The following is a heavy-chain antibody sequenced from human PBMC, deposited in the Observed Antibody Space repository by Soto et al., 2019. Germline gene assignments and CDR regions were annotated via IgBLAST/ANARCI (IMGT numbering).Heavy chain of an antibody. D-gene: IGHD5-12*01. CDR2: INTANDDT. Sequence: XSVKVSCKASGYTFSSSPLHWVRQAPGQRPEWMGWINTANDDTKYSQKFQDRVTLTRDTSASTAYMEVSSLTPEDTAVYYCARDEGVASGNWGQGTLVTVSS. J-gene: IGHJ1*01. CDR1: GYTFSSSP. CDR3: ARDEGVASGN. V-gene: IGHV1-3*04.